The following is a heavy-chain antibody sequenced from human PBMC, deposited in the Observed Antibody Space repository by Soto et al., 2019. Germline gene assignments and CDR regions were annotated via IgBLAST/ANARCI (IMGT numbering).Heavy chain of an antibody. CDR1: GYSFTSYW. CDR3: ARHIAVGYSSSYGPPYYFYY. V-gene: IGHV5-10-1*03. CDR2: IDPSDSYT. J-gene: IGHJ4*02. D-gene: IGHD6-6*01. Sequence: EVQLVQSGAEVKKPGESLRISCKGSGYSFTSYWISWVRQMPGKGLEWMGRIDPSDSYTNYSPSFQGHVTISADKSISTAYLQWSSLKAADTAMYYCARHIAVGYSSSYGPPYYFYYWGQGTLVTVSS.